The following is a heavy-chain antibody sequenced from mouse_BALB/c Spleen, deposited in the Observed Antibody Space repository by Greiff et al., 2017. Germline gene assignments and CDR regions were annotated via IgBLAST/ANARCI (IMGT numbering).Heavy chain of an antibody. CDR1: GYTFTDYY. V-gene: IGHV1-26*01. D-gene: IGHD2-14*01. J-gene: IGHJ2*01. Sequence: EVQLQQSGPELVKPGASVKISCKASGYTFTDYYMNWVKQSHGKSLEWIGLVNPNNGGTSYNQKFKGKATLTVDKSSSTAYMELRILTSEDSAVYYCARRDRYDEGYWGQGTTLTVSS. CDR2: VNPNNGGT. CDR3: ARRDRYDEGY.